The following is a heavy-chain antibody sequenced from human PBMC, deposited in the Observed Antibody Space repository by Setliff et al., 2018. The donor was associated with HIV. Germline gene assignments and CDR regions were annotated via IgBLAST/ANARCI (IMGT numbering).Heavy chain of an antibody. V-gene: IGHV4-34*01. J-gene: IGHJ4*02. CDR1: GGSVSGHY. Sequence: ETLSLTCAVYGGSVSGHYWGWFRQPPGKGLEWIGEITPSGDTNYIPSLKSRVTMSLDTSKNQFSLNLDSVTAADTAVYYCGRAQIAARRPFDYWGQGTLVTVSS. CDR2: ITPSGDT. CDR3: GRAQIAARRPFDY. D-gene: IGHD6-6*01.